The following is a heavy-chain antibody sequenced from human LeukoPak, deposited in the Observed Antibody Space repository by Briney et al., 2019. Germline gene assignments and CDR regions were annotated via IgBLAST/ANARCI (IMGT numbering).Heavy chain of an antibody. CDR1: GFTFSSYA. CDR3: AKDGPYGSGSYNWFDP. CDR2: ISGSGGST. J-gene: IGHJ5*02. D-gene: IGHD3-10*01. Sequence: GGSLRLSCAASGFTFSSYAMSWVRQAPGKGLEWVSAISGSGGSTYYADSVKGRFTISRDNSKNTLYLQMNSLRADDTAVYYCAKDGPYGSGSYNWFDPWGQGTLVTVSS. V-gene: IGHV3-23*01.